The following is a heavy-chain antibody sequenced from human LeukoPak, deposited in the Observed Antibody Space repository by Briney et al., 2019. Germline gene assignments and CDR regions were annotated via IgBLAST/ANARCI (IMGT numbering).Heavy chain of an antibody. CDR1: GGSFSGYY. J-gene: IGHJ4*02. V-gene: IGHV4-34*01. CDR3: ARRGYSSGWYEEYYFDY. D-gene: IGHD6-19*01. CDR2: INHSGST. Sequence: PSETLSLTCAVYGGSFSGYYWSWIRQPPGKGLEWIGEINHSGSTNYNPSLKSRVTISVDTSKNQFSLKLSSVTAADTAVYYCARRGYSSGWYEEYYFDYWGQGTLVTVSS.